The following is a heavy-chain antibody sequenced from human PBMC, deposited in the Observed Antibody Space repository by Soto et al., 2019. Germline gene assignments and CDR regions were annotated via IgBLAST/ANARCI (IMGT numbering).Heavy chain of an antibody. J-gene: IGHJ4*02. V-gene: IGHV3-30*03. D-gene: IGHD5-18*01. Sequence: GGSLRLSCAASGFTFSSYGMHWVRQAPGKGLEWVAVISYDGSNKYYADSVKGRFTISRDNSKNTLYLQMNSLRAEDTAVYYCARDAPPDVDTAMVQEPQSLIFDYWGQGTLVTVSS. CDR1: GFTFSSYG. CDR3: ARDAPPDVDTAMVQEPQSLIFDY. CDR2: ISYDGSNK.